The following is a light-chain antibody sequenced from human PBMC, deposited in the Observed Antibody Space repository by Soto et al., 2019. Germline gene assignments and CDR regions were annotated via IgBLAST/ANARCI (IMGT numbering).Light chain of an antibody. Sequence: QSALTQPASVSGSPGQSISISCTGTSSDVGGYNYVSWYQQQPGKAPKLMIYEVTNRPSWASNRFSGSKSGNTASLTISGLQAEDEADYYCSSYTTSSTYVFGTGTKLTVL. CDR1: SSDVGGYNY. V-gene: IGLV2-14*01. CDR3: SSYTTSSTYV. CDR2: EVT. J-gene: IGLJ1*01.